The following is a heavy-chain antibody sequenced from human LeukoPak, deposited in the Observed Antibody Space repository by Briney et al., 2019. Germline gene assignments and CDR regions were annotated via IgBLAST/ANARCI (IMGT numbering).Heavy chain of an antibody. CDR2: IYYSGST. CDR3: ARDHASGVYYYYYMDV. D-gene: IGHD3-10*01. V-gene: IGHV4-39*07. CDR1: GGSISSSSYY. Sequence: SETLSLTCTVSGGSISSSSYYWGWIRQPPGKGLEWIGSIYYSGSTYYNPSLKSRVTISVDTSKNQFSLKLSSVTAADTAVYYCARDHASGVYYYYYMDVWGKGTTVTVSS. J-gene: IGHJ6*03.